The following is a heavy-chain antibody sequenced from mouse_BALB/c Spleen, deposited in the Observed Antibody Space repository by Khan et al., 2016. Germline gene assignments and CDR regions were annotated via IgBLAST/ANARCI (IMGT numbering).Heavy chain of an antibody. CDR1: GSNIKDTY. J-gene: IGHJ4*01. V-gene: IGHV14-3*02. D-gene: IGHD1-1*01. CDR2: IDPANGNT. Sequence: VQLQQPGAELVKPGASVKLSCTASGSNIKDTYMHWVKQRPEQGLEWIGRIDPANGNTKYDPKFQGKATITADTSSNTAYLQLSSLTSEDPAVYYCARANCYGSSSYAMDYWGQGTSVTVSS. CDR3: ARANCYGSSSYAMDY.